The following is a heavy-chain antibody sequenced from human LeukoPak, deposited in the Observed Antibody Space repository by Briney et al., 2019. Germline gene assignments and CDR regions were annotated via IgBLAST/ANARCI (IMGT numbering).Heavy chain of an antibody. J-gene: IGHJ4*02. CDR3: ARDSGYYGQPNYDFDY. Sequence: PGGSLRLSCAASGFTFSSYAMHWVRQAPGKGLEYVSAISSNGGSTYYANSVKGRFTISRDNSKNTLYLQMGSLGAEDMAVYYCARDSGYYGQPNYDFDYWGQGTLVTVSS. CDR2: ISSNGGST. V-gene: IGHV3-64*01. D-gene: IGHD3-22*01. CDR1: GFTFSSYA.